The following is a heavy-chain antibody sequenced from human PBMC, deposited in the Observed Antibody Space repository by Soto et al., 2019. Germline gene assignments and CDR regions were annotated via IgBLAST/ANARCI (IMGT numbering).Heavy chain of an antibody. CDR3: ARESHTSGYYPLNY. Sequence: ASVKVSCKASGYSFTDYAIHWVRQAPGQRLEWMGWINLGNDKRKYSQKFQGRVTITRDTSTTTAYMELSSLRSEDTAMYYCARESHTSGYYPLNYWGHGTLVTVSS. V-gene: IGHV1-3*01. CDR1: GYSFTDYA. D-gene: IGHD3-22*01. J-gene: IGHJ4*01. CDR2: INLGNDKR.